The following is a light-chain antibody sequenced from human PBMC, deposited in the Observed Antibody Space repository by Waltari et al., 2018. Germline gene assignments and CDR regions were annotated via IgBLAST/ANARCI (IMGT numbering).Light chain of an antibody. J-gene: IGLJ1*01. V-gene: IGLV1-44*01. CDR3: GAWDSTWRGYV. CDR2: DND. CDR1: RSNIGSHT. Sequence: QSMLTQPPSVSGTPGQSVTISCSGSRSNIGSHTVNWFQQLPGTAPRLLIDDNDRRPAGLPDRFSASSSGTSASLAISGLQSEDEADYYCGAWDSTWRGYVLGSGTLVSGL.